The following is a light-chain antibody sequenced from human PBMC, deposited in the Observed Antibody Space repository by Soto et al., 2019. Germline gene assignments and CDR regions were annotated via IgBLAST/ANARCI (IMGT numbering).Light chain of an antibody. CDR3: GGWDDSLSGWV. J-gene: IGLJ7*01. V-gene: IGLV1-47*02. Sequence: QSVLTQPPSASGTPGQRVTISCSGSSSNLRNNHVYWYQQLPGAAPKLLIYSNTQRPSGVPDRFSGSKSGTSASLAISGLRSEDEAGYYCGGWDDSLSGWVFGGGTQLTVL. CDR2: SNT. CDR1: SSNLRNNH.